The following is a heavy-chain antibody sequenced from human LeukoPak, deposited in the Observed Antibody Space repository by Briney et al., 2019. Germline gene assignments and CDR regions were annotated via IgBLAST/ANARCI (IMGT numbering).Heavy chain of an antibody. D-gene: IGHD3-9*01. J-gene: IGHJ4*02. CDR1: GGSISSSSYY. CDR2: IYYSGST. CDR3: ARHDLYYDILTGYYPPLYFGY. V-gene: IGHV4-39*01. Sequence: SETLSLTCTVSGGSISSSSYYWGWIRQPPGKGLEWIGSIYYSGSTYYNPSLKSRVTISVDTSKNQFSLKLSSVTAADTAVYYCARHDLYYDILTGYYPPLYFGYWGQGTLVTVSS.